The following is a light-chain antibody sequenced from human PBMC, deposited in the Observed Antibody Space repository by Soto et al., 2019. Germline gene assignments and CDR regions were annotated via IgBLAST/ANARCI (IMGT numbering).Light chain of an antibody. J-gene: IGLJ2*01. V-gene: IGLV1-44*01. CDR1: SSNIGSNT. Sequence: QSVLTQPPSASGTPGPRVTISCSGSSSNIGSNTVNLYQQLPGTAPKLLIYSNNQRPSGVPDRFSGSKSGTSASLAISGLQSEDEADYYGAAWDDSLNGVVFGGGTKLTVL. CDR2: SNN. CDR3: AAWDDSLNGVV.